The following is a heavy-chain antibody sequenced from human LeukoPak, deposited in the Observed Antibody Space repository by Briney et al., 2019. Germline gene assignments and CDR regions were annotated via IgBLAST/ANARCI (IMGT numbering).Heavy chain of an antibody. CDR2: ISYDGSNK. D-gene: IGHD3-10*01. Sequence: GRSLRLSCAASGFTFSSYAMHWVRQAPGKGLEWVAVISYDGSNKYYADSVKGRCTISRDNSKNTLYLQMNSLRAEDTAVYYCAKDISGSYLNYFDYWGQGTLVTVSS. CDR3: AKDISGSYLNYFDY. J-gene: IGHJ4*02. CDR1: GFTFSSYA. V-gene: IGHV3-30-3*01.